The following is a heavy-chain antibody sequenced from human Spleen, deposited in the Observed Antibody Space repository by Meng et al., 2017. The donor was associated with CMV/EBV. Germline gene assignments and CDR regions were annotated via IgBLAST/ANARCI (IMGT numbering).Heavy chain of an antibody. V-gene: IGHV2-5*02. D-gene: IGHD2-15*01. CDR3: AHRDYCSGDTCTFDY. Sequence: FSLSTSGMGVGWIRPPPGKALEWLALIYWDDDKRYSPSLKSRLTITKDTSKNQVVLTMTNMDPVDTATYYCAHRDYCSGDTCTFDYWGQGTLVTVSS. J-gene: IGHJ4*02. CDR2: IYWDDDK. CDR1: FSLSTSGMG.